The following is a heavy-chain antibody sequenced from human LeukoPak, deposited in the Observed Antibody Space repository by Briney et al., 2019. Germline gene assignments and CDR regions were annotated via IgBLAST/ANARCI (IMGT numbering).Heavy chain of an antibody. CDR3: ARRTADAFDI. CDR1: GYTFTSYG. Sequence: GASVKVSCKASGYTFTSYGISWVRQTPGQGVEWMGWISAYNGNTNYAQKLQGRVTMTTDTSTSTAYMELRSLRSDDTAVCCCARRTADAFDIWGQGTMVTVSS. J-gene: IGHJ3*02. V-gene: IGHV1-18*04. CDR2: ISAYNGNT.